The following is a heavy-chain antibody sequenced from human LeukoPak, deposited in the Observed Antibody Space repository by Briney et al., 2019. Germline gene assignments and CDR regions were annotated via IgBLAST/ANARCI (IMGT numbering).Heavy chain of an antibody. D-gene: IGHD1-26*01. CDR3: ASSGSYRFDY. CDR2: ITASGTAM. CDR1: GFTFSDYN. V-gene: IGHV3-11*04. J-gene: IGHJ4*02. Sequence: PGGSLRLSCAASGFTFSDYNINWIRQAPGKGLEWVSHITASGTAMFYADSVKGRFTISRDNAKNSLYLQMNSLRDEDTAVYYCASSGSYRFDYWGQGTLVTVSS.